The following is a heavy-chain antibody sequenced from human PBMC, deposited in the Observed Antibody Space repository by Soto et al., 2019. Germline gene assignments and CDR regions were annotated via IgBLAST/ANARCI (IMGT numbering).Heavy chain of an antibody. Sequence: SVKVSCKASGGTFSSYTISWVRQAPGQGLEWMGRIIPILGIANYAQKFQGRGTITADKSTSTTYMELSSLRAEDTAVYYCATSIRYSCYDYSPSYYYYYYGMDVWGQGTTVTVSS. J-gene: IGHJ6*02. CDR3: ATSIRYSCYDYSPSYYYYYYGMDV. CDR1: GGTFSSYT. V-gene: IGHV1-69*02. D-gene: IGHD5-12*01. CDR2: IIPILGIA.